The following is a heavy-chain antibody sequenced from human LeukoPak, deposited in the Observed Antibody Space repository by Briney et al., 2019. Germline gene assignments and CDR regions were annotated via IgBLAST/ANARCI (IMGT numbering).Heavy chain of an antibody. CDR1: GFTFSSYW. CDR2: IKQDGSEK. J-gene: IGHJ4*02. CDR3: ARDFSWPSAFSRY. Sequence: PGGSLRLSCAASGFTFSSYWMSWARQAPGKGLEWVANIKQDGSEKYYVDSVKGRFTISRDNAKNSLYLQMDSLRAEDTAVYYCARDFSWPSAFSRYWGQGTLVTVSS. V-gene: IGHV3-7*01.